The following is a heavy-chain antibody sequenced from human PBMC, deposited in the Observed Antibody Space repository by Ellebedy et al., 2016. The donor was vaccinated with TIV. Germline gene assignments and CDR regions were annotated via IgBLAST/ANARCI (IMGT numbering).Heavy chain of an antibody. J-gene: IGHJ4*02. CDR1: GFTFTSYW. D-gene: IGHD6-19*01. CDR2: IKQDGSEK. CDR3: ARYYSNGWEY. V-gene: IGHV3-7*01. Sequence: PGGSLRLSCAASGFTFTSYWMSWVRQAPGKGLEWVANIKQDGSEKQYVDSVKGRFTISRDNAKNSVYLQMNSLRVEDTAVYYCARYYSNGWEYWGQGALVTVSS.